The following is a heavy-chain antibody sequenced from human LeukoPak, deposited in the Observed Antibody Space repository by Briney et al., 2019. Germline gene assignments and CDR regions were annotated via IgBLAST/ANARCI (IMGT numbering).Heavy chain of an antibody. D-gene: IGHD1-7*01. V-gene: IGHV3-66*01. CDR1: GFTVSSNY. Sequence: PGGSLRLSCAASGFTVSSNYMSWVRQAQGKGLEWVSVIYSGGSTYYADSVKGRFAISRDNSKNTLYLQMNSLRAEDTAVYYCAREEWNYPGYWGQGTLVTVSS. CDR2: IYSGGST. J-gene: IGHJ4*02. CDR3: AREEWNYPGY.